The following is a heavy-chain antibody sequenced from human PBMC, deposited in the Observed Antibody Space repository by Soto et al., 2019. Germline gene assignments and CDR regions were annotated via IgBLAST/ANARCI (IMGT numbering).Heavy chain of an antibody. CDR1: GGSISNYY. D-gene: IGHD4-17*01. V-gene: IGHV4-59*01. Sequence: ETLSLTCIVSGGSISNYYWSWIRQPPGKGLEWIGYIYYRGSTNYNPSLKGRVTISVDTSKNQFSLKLSSVTAADTAVYYCAIVRGMTTATTERDMDVWGQGTTVTVSS. CDR2: IYYRGST. CDR3: AIVRGMTTATTERDMDV. J-gene: IGHJ6*02.